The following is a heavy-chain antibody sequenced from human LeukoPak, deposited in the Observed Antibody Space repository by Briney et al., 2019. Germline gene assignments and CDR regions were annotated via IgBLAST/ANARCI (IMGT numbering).Heavy chain of an antibody. V-gene: IGHV1-18*01. J-gene: IGHJ4*02. CDR3: ARGGGATTDFDY. CDR2: ISAFNCNT. D-gene: IGHD1-26*01. Sequence: ASVKVSCTGSGCTFTSYGISWVRQAPGQGLEWMGWISAFNCNTNYAQRLQGRVTMTTDTSTSTAYMELRSLRSDDTAVYSCARGGGATTDFDYWGQGTLATVSS. CDR1: GCTFTSYG.